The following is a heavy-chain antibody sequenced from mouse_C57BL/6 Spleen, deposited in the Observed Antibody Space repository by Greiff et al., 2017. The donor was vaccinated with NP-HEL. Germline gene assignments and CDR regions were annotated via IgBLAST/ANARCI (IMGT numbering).Heavy chain of an antibody. Sequence: QVQLQQSGAELVKPGASVKISCKASGYAFSSYWMNWVKQRPGKGLEWIGQIYPGDGDTNYNGKFKGKATLTADKSSSTAYMQLSSLTSEDSAVYFGARSRAITTLDYWGQGTTLTVSS. CDR3: ARSRAITTLDY. CDR1: GYAFSSYW. V-gene: IGHV1-80*01. J-gene: IGHJ2*01. CDR2: IYPGDGDT. D-gene: IGHD1-1*01.